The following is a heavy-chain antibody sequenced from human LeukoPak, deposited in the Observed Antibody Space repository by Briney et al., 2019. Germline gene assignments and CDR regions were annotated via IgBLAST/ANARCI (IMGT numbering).Heavy chain of an antibody. CDR3: ARQDYYDSSGYYRWFDP. D-gene: IGHD3-22*01. Sequence: SETLSLTCTVSGGSISSYYWSWIRQPPGKGLEWIGYIYYSGSTNYTPSLKSRVTISVDTSKNQFSLQLSSVTAADTAVYYCARQDYYDSSGYYRWFDPWGQGTLVTVSS. CDR2: IYYSGST. V-gene: IGHV4-59*08. J-gene: IGHJ5*02. CDR1: GGSISSYY.